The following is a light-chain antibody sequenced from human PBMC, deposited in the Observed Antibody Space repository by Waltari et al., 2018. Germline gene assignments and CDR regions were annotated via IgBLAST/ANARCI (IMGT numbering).Light chain of an antibody. J-gene: IGKJ2*01. Sequence: EIVMTQSPDTLSVSPGERATLSCRASQSFTTNLAWYQQKPGQAPRLLLYGASTRATGIPARFSGSGSGTDFTLTISSLQSEDFAVYYCQQYFDWPMYTFAQGTKLEIK. CDR3: QQYFDWPMYT. V-gene: IGKV3-15*01. CDR1: QSFTTN. CDR2: GAS.